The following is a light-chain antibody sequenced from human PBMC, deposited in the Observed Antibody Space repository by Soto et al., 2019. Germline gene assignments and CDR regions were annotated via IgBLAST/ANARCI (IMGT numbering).Light chain of an antibody. V-gene: IGKV1-16*02. Sequence: DIQMTQSPSSLSASVGERATITCRASQDISNYVAWYQQKPGRPPKSLIYAASSLQSGVPSKFSGSGSGTEFTLTISSLQPEDFATYYCQQYSDYPCTFGPGTKVDIK. CDR2: AAS. CDR1: QDISNY. CDR3: QQYSDYPCT. J-gene: IGKJ3*01.